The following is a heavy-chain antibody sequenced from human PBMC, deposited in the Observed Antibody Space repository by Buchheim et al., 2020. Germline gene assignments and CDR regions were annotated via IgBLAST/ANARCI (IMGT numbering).Heavy chain of an antibody. D-gene: IGHD3-9*01. CDR1: GGSISRSGYF. CDR2: FYYTGST. CDR3: ARLDMQTSLEGDAT. V-gene: IGHV4-39*01. J-gene: IGHJ5*02. Sequence: QLQLQESGPGLVKPSETLSLSCTVSGGSISRSGYFWVWIRQPPGEGLEWIGSFYYTGSTFYSPSLQGRVTISAATSKNQFSLKLSSVTAADTAVYYCARLDMQTSLEGDATWGQGTL.